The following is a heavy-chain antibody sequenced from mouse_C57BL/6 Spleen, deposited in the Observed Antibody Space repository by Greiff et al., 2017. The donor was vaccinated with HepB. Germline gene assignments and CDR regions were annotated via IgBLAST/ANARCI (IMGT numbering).Heavy chain of an antibody. CDR1: GYTFTSYG. D-gene: IGHD1-1*01. CDR2: IYPRSGNT. CDR3: ARTYYYGSSYRYYAMDY. V-gene: IGHV1-81*01. J-gene: IGHJ4*01. Sequence: VQLQQSGAELVRPGASVKLSCKASGYTFTSYGISWVKQRTGQGLEWIGEIYPRSGNTYYNEKFKGKATLTADKSSSTAYMELRSLTSEDSAVYFCARTYYYGSSYRYYAMDYWGQGTSVTVSS.